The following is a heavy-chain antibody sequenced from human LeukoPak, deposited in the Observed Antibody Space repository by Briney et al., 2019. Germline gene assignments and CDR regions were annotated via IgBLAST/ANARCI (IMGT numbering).Heavy chain of an antibody. CDR2: IYYSGST. J-gene: IGHJ4*02. V-gene: IGHV4-39*01. Sequence: SETLSLTCTVSGGPISSSSYYWGWIRQPPGKGLEWIGSIYYSGSTYYNPSLKSRVTISVDTSKNQFSLKLSSVTAADTAVYYCARPYYYDSSGPYYFDYWGQGTLVTVSS. D-gene: IGHD3-22*01. CDR1: GGPISSSSYY. CDR3: ARPYYYDSSGPYYFDY.